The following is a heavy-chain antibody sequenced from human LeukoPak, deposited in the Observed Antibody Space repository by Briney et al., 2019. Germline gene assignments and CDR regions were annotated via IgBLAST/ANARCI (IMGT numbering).Heavy chain of an antibody. CDR2: INHSGST. Sequence: PSETLSLTCAVYGGSFSGYYWSWIRQPPGKGLEWIGEINHSGSTSYNPSLKSRVTISVDTSKNQFSLKLSSVTAADTAVYYCARGGVAAAGRYYFDYWGQGTLVTVSS. CDR3: ARGGVAAAGRYYFDY. CDR1: GGSFSGYY. D-gene: IGHD6-13*01. V-gene: IGHV4-34*01. J-gene: IGHJ4*02.